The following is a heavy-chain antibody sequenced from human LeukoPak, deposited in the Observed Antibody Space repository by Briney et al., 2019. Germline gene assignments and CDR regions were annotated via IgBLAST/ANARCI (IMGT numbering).Heavy chain of an antibody. D-gene: IGHD6-19*01. CDR2: VTTSSSYI. J-gene: IGHJ4*02. V-gene: IGHV3-21*01. Sequence: GGSLRLSCAASGFTFSSYSMNWVRQAPGRGLEWVSSVTTSSSYIYYADSVKGRFTSSRDNAKNSLYLQMNSLRAEDTAVYYCARVHSSGQLETFDYWGQGTLVTVSS. CDR1: GFTFSSYS. CDR3: ARVHSSGQLETFDY.